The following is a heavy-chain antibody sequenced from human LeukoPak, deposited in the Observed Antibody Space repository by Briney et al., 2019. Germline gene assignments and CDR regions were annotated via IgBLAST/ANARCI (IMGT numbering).Heavy chain of an antibody. CDR3: ARVDGPLDY. CDR2: INSDGSST. V-gene: IGHV3-74*01. Sequence: GGSLRLSCAASGFTDSSYSMNLVRQAAGKGLVWVSRINSDGSSTSYADSVKGRFTISRDNAKNTLYLQMNSLRAEDTAVYYCARVDGPLDYWGQGTLVTVSS. D-gene: IGHD4-17*01. CDR1: GFTDSSYS. J-gene: IGHJ4*02.